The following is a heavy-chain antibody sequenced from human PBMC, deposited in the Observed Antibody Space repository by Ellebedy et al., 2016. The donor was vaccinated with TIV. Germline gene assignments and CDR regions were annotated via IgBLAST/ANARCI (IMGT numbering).Heavy chain of an antibody. V-gene: IGHV5-51*01. D-gene: IGHD6-13*01. CDR1: GYSFTSYW. J-gene: IGHJ5*02. CDR2: IYPGDSDT. Sequence: GESLKISXKGSGYSFTSYWIGWVRQMPGKGLEWMGIIYPGDSDTRYSPSFQGQVTISADKSISTAYLQWSSLKASDTAMYYCARCGSSWYGPEGWFDPWGQGTLVTVSS. CDR3: ARCGSSWYGPEGWFDP.